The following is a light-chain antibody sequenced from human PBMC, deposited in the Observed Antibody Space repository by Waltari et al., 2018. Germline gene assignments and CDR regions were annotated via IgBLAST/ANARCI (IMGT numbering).Light chain of an antibody. J-gene: IGKJ4*01. CDR2: WAS. Sequence: DIVMTQSPDSLAVSLGERVTINCRSSQTILDTYDKNYLAWHQQKPGRSPRLLIYWASTREFGVPDRFSGSGSGTDFTLTISGLQAEDVAVYYCQQYFNTPITFGGGTKVEIK. V-gene: IGKV4-1*01. CDR3: QQYFNTPIT. CDR1: QTILDTYDKNY.